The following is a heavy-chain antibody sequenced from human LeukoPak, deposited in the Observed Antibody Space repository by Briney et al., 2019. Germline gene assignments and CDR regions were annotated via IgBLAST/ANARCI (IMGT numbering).Heavy chain of an antibody. D-gene: IGHD2-2*01. CDR1: GFTFDDYA. CDR2: ISWNSGSI. Sequence: PGRSLRLSCAASGFTFDDYAMHWVRQAPGKGLEWVSGISWNSGSIGYADSVKGRFTISRDNAKNSLYLQMNSLRAEDTAVYYCARAPIKSPAFDYWGQGTLVTVSS. CDR3: ARAPIKSPAFDY. V-gene: IGHV3-9*01. J-gene: IGHJ4*02.